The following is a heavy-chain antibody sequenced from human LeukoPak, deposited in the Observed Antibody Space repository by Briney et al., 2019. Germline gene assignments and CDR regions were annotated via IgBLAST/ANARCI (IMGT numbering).Heavy chain of an antibody. Sequence: PGRSLRLSCAASGFTFSSYAMHWVRQAPGQGLEWVAVISYDGSNKYYADSVKGRFTISRDNSKSTLYLQMNSLRAEDTAVYYCARGNQVVRHYYAMDVWGQGTTVTVSS. CDR3: ARGNQVVRHYYAMDV. D-gene: IGHD3-10*01. CDR2: ISYDGSNK. V-gene: IGHV3-30-3*01. CDR1: GFTFSSYA. J-gene: IGHJ6*02.